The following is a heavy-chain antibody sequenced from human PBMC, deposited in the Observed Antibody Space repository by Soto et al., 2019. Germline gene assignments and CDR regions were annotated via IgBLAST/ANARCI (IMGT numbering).Heavy chain of an antibody. V-gene: IGHV1-2*02. CDR2: INPNSGGT. Sequence: ASVKVSCKASGYTFTGYYMHWVRQAPGQGLEWMGWINPNSGGTNYAQKFQGRVTMTRDTSISTAYMELSRLRSEDTAVYYCAKVRYSSPMGYYYGMDVWGQGTTVTVSS. D-gene: IGHD6-19*01. CDR1: GYTFTGYY. CDR3: AKVRYSSPMGYYYGMDV. J-gene: IGHJ6*02.